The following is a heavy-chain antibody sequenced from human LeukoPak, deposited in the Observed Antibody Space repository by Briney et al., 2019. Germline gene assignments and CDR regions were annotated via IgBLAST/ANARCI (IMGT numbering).Heavy chain of an antibody. J-gene: IGHJ4*02. D-gene: IGHD4-23*01. CDR3: ARETTVVSPYFDY. CDR2: IKQDGSGK. CDR1: GFTFSSYW. Sequence: GGSLRLSCAASGFTFSSYWMSWVRQAPGKGLEWVANIKQDGSGKYYVDSVKGRFTISRDNAKNSLYLQMNSLRAEDTAVYYCARETTVVSPYFDYWGQGTLVTVSS. V-gene: IGHV3-7*01.